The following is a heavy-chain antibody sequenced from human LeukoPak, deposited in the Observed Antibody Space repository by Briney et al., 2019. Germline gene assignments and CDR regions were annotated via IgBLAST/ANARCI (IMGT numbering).Heavy chain of an antibody. CDR3: ARMLGILAY. CDR1: GFTFSGYE. D-gene: IGHD7-27*01. CDR2: ISSSGSTI. V-gene: IGHV3-48*03. Sequence: PGGSLRLSCAASGFTFSGYEMNWVRQAPGKGLEWVSYISSSGSTIYYADSVKGRFTISRDNAKNSLYLQTNSLRAEDTAVYYCARMLGILAYWGQGTLVTVSS. J-gene: IGHJ4*02.